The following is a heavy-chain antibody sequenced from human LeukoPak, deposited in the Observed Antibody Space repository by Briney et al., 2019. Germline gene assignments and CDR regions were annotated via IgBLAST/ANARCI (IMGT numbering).Heavy chain of an antibody. CDR2: INHSGST. CDR1: GGSFSGYY. J-gene: IGHJ6*02. CDR3: AGRVAVAGDYYYYYGMDV. Sequence: SETLSLTCAVYGGSFSGYYWSWIRQPPGKGLEWIGEINHSGSTNYNPSLKSRVTISVDASKNQFSLKLSSVTAADTAVYYCAGRVAVAGDYYYYYGMDVWGQGTTVTVSS. V-gene: IGHV4-34*01. D-gene: IGHD6-19*01.